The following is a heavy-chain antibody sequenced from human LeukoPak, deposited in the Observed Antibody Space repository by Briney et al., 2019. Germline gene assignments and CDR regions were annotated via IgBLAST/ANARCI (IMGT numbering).Heavy chain of an antibody. Sequence: ASVKVSCKASGYTFTGYYMHWVRQAPGQGLEWMGWINPNSGGTNYAQKFQGRVTMTRDTSISTAYMELSRLRSDDTAVYYCARGSVPSYGDYVWYFDYWGQGTLVTVSS. CDR1: GYTFTGYY. J-gene: IGHJ4*02. V-gene: IGHV1-2*02. D-gene: IGHD4-17*01. CDR2: INPNSGGT. CDR3: ARGSVPSYGDYVWYFDY.